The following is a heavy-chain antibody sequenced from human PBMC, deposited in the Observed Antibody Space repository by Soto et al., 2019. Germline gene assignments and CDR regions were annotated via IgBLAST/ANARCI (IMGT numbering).Heavy chain of an antibody. CDR2: INHSGST. V-gene: IGHV4-34*01. Sequence: QVQLQQWGAGLLKPSETLSLTCAVYGGSFSGYYWTWIRQPPGTGLEWIGEINHSGSTNYNPSLKSRVTISVDTSNNQFSLKLTSVTAADTAVYYCARDKITVLFDYWGQGTLVTVSS. D-gene: IGHD3-10*01. CDR1: GGSFSGYY. CDR3: ARDKITVLFDY. J-gene: IGHJ4*02.